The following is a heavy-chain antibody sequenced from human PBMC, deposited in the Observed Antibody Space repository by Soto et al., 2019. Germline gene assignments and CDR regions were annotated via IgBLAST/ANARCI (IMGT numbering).Heavy chain of an antibody. J-gene: IGHJ4*02. CDR1: RFTFSTYS. CDR2: ISSSSSYI. V-gene: IGHV3-21*01. CDR3: VRAATAEYYFDF. Sequence: EVQLVESGGGLVKPGGSLRLSCAASRFTFSTYSMNWVRQAPGKGLEWVSSISSSSSYISYADSVKGRFTISRDNAKNSLYLQMNSLRAEDTAVYYCVRAATAEYYFDFWGQGTLVTVSS.